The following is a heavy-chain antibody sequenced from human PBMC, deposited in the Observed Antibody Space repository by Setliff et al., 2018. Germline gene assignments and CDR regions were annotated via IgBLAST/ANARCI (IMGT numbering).Heavy chain of an antibody. CDR2: INTNTGNP. V-gene: IGHV7-4-1*02. D-gene: IGHD4-4*01. Sequence: ASVKVSCKASGYTFSSYAMGWMRQAPGQRLEWMGWINTNTGNPSYAQDFSGRLVFSLDTSVSTAYLQISSLKAEDSAVYYCARASRFGTTVWKGDYYMDVWGKGTTVTVSS. CDR3: ARASRFGTTVWKGDYYMDV. J-gene: IGHJ6*03. CDR1: GYTFSSYA.